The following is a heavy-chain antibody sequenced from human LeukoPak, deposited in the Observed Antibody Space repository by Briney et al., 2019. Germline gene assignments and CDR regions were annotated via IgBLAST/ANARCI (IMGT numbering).Heavy chain of an antibody. CDR2: FDPEDGET. J-gene: IGHJ6*03. CDR3: ARVGRKKRVNCSSTSCYISPSYYYYYYMDV. CDR1: GYTLTELS. Sequence: ASVKVSCKVSGYTLTELSMHWVRQAPGKGLEWMGGFDPEDGETIYAQKFQGRVTMTEDTSTDTAYMELSSVTAADTAVYYCARVGRKKRVNCSSTSCYISPSYYYYYYMDVWGKGTTVTVSS. D-gene: IGHD2-2*02. V-gene: IGHV1-24*01.